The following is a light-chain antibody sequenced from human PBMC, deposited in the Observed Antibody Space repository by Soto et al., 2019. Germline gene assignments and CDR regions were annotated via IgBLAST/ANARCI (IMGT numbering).Light chain of an antibody. Sequence: QSVLTQPPSASGSPGQSVTISCTGTSSDVGGYNYVSWYQQHPGKAPKLMIYEVSKRPSGVPDRFSGSKSGNTASLTVSGLQAEDEADYYCSSYAGSNQYVFGTGTKVTDL. V-gene: IGLV2-8*01. CDR1: SSDVGGYNY. CDR3: SSYAGSNQYV. J-gene: IGLJ1*01. CDR2: EVS.